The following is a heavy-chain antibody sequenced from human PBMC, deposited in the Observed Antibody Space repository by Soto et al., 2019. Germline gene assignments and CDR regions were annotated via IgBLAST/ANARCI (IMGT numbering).Heavy chain of an antibody. J-gene: IGHJ4*02. Sequence: SVKVSCKASGGTFSSYAISWVRQAPGQGLEWMGGIIPIFGTANYAQKFQGRVTITADESTSTAYMELSSLRSEDTAVYYCARTQHTMIVVPLEGRSYYFDYWGQGTLVTVSS. CDR3: ARTQHTMIVVPLEGRSYYFDY. CDR1: GGTFSSYA. D-gene: IGHD3-22*01. V-gene: IGHV1-69*13. CDR2: IIPIFGTA.